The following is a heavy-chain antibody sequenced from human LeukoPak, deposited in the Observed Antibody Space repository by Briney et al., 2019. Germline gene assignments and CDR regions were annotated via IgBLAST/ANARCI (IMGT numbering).Heavy chain of an antibody. J-gene: IGHJ6*03. V-gene: IGHV3-11*04. CDR3: AKEELRRITMWGYMDV. Sequence: PGGSLRLSCAASGFTFSDYYMSWIRQAPGKGLEWVSYISSSGSTIYYADSVKGRFTISRDNSKNTLYLQMNSLRAEDTAVYYCAKEELRRITMWGYMDVWGKGTTVTISS. D-gene: IGHD3-10*02. CDR1: GFTFSDYY. CDR2: ISSSGSTI.